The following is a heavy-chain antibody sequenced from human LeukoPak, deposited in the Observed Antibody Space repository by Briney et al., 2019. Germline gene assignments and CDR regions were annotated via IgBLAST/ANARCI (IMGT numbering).Heavy chain of an antibody. V-gene: IGHV3-66*01. D-gene: IGHD2-8*01. J-gene: IGHJ4*02. Sequence: PGGSLRLSCAASGFTVSSNYINWVRQAPGQGLEWVSIIYRGGDTYYADSVKGRFTISRDNSKNTLYLQMNSLRAEDTAVYYCAREMAVWGQGALVTVSS. CDR1: GFTVSSNY. CDR3: AREMAV. CDR2: IYRGGDT.